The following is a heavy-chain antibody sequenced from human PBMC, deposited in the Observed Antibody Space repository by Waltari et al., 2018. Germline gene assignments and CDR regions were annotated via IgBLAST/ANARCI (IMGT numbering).Heavy chain of an antibody. V-gene: IGHV3-7*04. Sequence: EVQLEESGGGLVQPGGSLRLSCTASGFTFVNYWMSWVRQAPGKGLQWVAYIKEDGTEESYLDSLKGRFTISRDDAKNSLHLQMNSLRVEDTAIYYCARVSKGIHFDYWGQGTLVTVSS. CDR2: IKEDGTEE. CDR3: ARVSKGIHFDY. CDR1: GFTFVNYW. J-gene: IGHJ4*02.